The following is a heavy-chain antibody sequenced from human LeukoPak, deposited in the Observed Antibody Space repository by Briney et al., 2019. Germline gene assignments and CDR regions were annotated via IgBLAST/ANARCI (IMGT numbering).Heavy chain of an antibody. CDR1: GYTFTSYY. V-gene: IGHV1-46*01. Sequence: ASVKVSCKASGYTFTSYYMHWVRQAPGQGLEWMGIINPSGGSTSYAQKFQGRVTMTRDMSTSTVYMELSSLRSEDTAVYYRARGDIVVVVAAIDPPSYWGQGTLVTVSS. J-gene: IGHJ4*02. CDR2: INPSGGST. D-gene: IGHD2-15*01. CDR3: ARGDIVVVVAAIDPPSY.